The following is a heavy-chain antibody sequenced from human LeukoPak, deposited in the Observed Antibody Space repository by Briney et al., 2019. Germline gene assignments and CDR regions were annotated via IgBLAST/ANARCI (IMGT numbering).Heavy chain of an antibody. J-gene: IGHJ6*02. D-gene: IGHD3-3*01. CDR2: MNPNSGNT. CDR3: ARDRQYYDFWSGYPYYYYGMDV. V-gene: IGHV1-8*01. Sequence: ASVKVSCKASGYTFTSYDINWVRQATGQGLEWMGWMNPNSGNTGYAQKFQGRVTMTRNTSISTAYMELSSLRSEDTAVYCCARDRQYYDFWSGYPYYYYGMDVWGQGTTVTVSS. CDR1: GYTFTSYD.